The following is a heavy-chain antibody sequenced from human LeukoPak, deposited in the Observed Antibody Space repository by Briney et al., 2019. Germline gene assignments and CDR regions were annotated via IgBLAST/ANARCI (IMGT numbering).Heavy chain of an antibody. Sequence: SETLSLTCTVSGGSISSSSYYWGWIRQPPGKGLEWIGSIYYSGSTYYNPSLKSRVTISVDTSKNQFSLKLNSVTAADTAVYYCARPIGTTSWFDPWGQGTLVTVSS. CDR1: GGSISSSSYY. CDR2: IYYSGST. CDR3: ARPIGTTSWFDP. D-gene: IGHD1-1*01. V-gene: IGHV4-39*01. J-gene: IGHJ5*02.